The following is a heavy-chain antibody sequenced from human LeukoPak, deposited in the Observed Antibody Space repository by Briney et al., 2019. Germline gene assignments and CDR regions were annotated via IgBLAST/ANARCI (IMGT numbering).Heavy chain of an antibody. CDR1: GYTFTSYG. CDR2: IIPIFGTA. V-gene: IGHV1-69*13. D-gene: IGHD3-3*01. CDR3: ARDQRARFWSGYLDY. Sequence: GASVKVSCKASGYTFTSYGISWVRQAPGQGLEWMGGIIPIFGTANYAQKFQGRVTITADESTSTAYMELSSLRSEDTAVYYCARDQRARFWSGYLDYWGQGTLVTVSS. J-gene: IGHJ4*02.